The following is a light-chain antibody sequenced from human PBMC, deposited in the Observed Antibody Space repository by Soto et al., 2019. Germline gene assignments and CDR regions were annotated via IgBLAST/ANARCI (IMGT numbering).Light chain of an antibody. J-gene: IGLJ2*01. CDR3: SSYTSSSTLYVV. CDR2: DVS. CDR1: SSDVGGYNY. Sequence: QSALTQPASVSGSPGRSITISCTGTSSDVGGYNYVSWYQQHPGKAPKLMIYDVSNRPSGVSNRFSGSKSGNTASLTISGLQAEDEADYYCSSYTSSSTLYVVFGGGTQLTVL. V-gene: IGLV2-14*01.